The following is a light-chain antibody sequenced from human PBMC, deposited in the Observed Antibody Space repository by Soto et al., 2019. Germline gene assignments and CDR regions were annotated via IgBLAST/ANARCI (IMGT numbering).Light chain of an antibody. CDR3: QQYTDSPIT. CDR2: GAS. Sequence: EIVMTQSPVTLSVSPGERATLSCRASQSVGNNLAWYQQRPGLAPRLLIHGASTRASGVPARFSGSGSGTDFTLTISSLQSEDFAVYYCQQYTDSPITFGPGTKVDLK. V-gene: IGKV3-15*01. CDR1: QSVGNN. J-gene: IGKJ3*01.